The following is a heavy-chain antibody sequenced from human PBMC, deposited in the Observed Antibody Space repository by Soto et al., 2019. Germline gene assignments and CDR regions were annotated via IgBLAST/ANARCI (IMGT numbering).Heavy chain of an antibody. CDR1: GFLFSSYA. J-gene: IGHJ4*02. CDR2: ISGTSTYI. CDR3: ARERSPVMAFPDFDS. V-gene: IGHV3-21*02. D-gene: IGHD3-16*01. Sequence: EVQLVESGGGLVKPGGSLRLSCAASGFLFSSYAIHWVRQAPGKGLEWVSSISGTSTYIDYADSVKGRFTISRDNAKNTLYLQMNSLRAEDTAVYYCARERSPVMAFPDFDSWGQGTLVTVSS.